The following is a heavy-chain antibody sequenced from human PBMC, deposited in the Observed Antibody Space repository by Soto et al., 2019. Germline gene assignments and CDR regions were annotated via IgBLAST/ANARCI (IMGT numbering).Heavy chain of an antibody. Sequence: GSLRLSCAASGFTFRIYSMHWVRQSPGKGLEWVAVMWYDGTNKYYGESVKGRFTISRDNSENTLYLQMNSLRVEDTAVYYCARDATFGTKGGSFDIWGHGTLVTVSS. CDR3: ARDATFGTKGGSFDI. J-gene: IGHJ3*02. CDR2: MWYDGTNK. D-gene: IGHD3-16*01. CDR1: GFTFRIYS. V-gene: IGHV3-33*01.